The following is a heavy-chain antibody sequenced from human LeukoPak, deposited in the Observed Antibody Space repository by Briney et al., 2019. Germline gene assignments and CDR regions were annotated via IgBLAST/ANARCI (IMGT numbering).Heavy chain of an antibody. Sequence: PGGSLRLSCAAWGFTFRSYDMHGVRQAPGKGREWVAVISYDGSNKYYADSVKGRFTISRDNSKNTLYLQMNSLRAEDTAVYYCARERDEGFDYWGQGTLVTVSS. CDR2: ISYDGSNK. CDR1: GFTFRSYD. D-gene: IGHD5-24*01. CDR3: ARERDEGFDY. V-gene: IGHV3-30-3*01. J-gene: IGHJ4*02.